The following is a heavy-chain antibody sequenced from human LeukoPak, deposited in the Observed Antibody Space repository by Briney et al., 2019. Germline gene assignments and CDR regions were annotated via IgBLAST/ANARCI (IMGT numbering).Heavy chain of an antibody. V-gene: IGHV3-21*01. Sequence: PGGSLRLSCAASGFTFSSYSMNWVRQAPGKGLEWVSSISSSSSYIYYADLVKGRFTISRDNAKNSLYLQMNSLRAEDTAVYYCARGAAAGTVGFDYWGQGTLVTVSS. CDR1: GFTFSSYS. CDR2: ISSSSSYI. J-gene: IGHJ4*02. CDR3: ARGAAAGTVGFDY. D-gene: IGHD6-13*01.